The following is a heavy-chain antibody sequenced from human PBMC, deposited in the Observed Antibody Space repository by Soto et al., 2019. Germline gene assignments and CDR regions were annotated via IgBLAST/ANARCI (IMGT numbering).Heavy chain of an antibody. CDR1: GDSINSDNYY. Sequence: QLQLQESGPGLVKPSETLSLTCSVSGDSINSDNYYWGWIRQPPGKGLEWIGSIYYRGNTYYNPSRKTRVTIPLDKSKSQFSLKLNSVTAADSAVYFCARLEGLATISYYFDYWGQGTLVTVSS. CDR3: ARLEGLATISYYFDY. D-gene: IGHD3-9*01. V-gene: IGHV4-39*01. J-gene: IGHJ4*02. CDR2: IYYRGNT.